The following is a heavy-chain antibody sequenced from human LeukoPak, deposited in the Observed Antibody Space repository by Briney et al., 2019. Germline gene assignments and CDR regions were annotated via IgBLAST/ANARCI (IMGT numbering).Heavy chain of an antibody. Sequence: PKASVKVSCKASGGTFSSYAISWVRQAPGQGLEWMGGIIPIFGTANYAQKFQGRVTMTEDTSTDTAYMELSSLRSEDTAVYYCATLDQYQLLYQFDYWGQGTLVTVSS. D-gene: IGHD2-2*02. CDR2: IIPIFGTA. V-gene: IGHV1-69*06. CDR3: ATLDQYQLLYQFDY. J-gene: IGHJ4*02. CDR1: GGTFSSYA.